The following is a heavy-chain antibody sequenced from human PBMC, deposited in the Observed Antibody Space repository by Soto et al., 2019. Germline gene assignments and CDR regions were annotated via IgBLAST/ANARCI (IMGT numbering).Heavy chain of an antibody. Sequence: QVQLQESGPGLVKPSETLSLNCTVSGGSISSYYWCWIRQPPGKGLEWIGYIYYSGSTNYNPSLKSRVTISVDTSKNQFSLKLSSVTAADTAVYYCARESDTSGGWYFDLWGRGTLVTVSS. CDR2: IYYSGST. J-gene: IGHJ2*01. CDR3: ARESDTSGGWYFDL. CDR1: GGSISSYY. V-gene: IGHV4-59*01. D-gene: IGHD5-18*01.